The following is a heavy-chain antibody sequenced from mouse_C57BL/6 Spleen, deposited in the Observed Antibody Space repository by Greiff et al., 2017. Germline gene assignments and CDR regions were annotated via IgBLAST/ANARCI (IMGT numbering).Heavy chain of an antibody. Sequence: VKLMESGPELVKPGASVKISCKASGYAFSSSWMNWVKQRPGKGLEWIGRIYPGDGDTNYNGKFKGKATLTADKSSSTAYMQLSSLTSEDSAVYFCAREGTVVATDFDYWGQGTTLTVSS. D-gene: IGHD1-1*01. CDR3: AREGTVVATDFDY. V-gene: IGHV1-82*01. J-gene: IGHJ2*01. CDR2: IYPGDGDT. CDR1: GYAFSSSW.